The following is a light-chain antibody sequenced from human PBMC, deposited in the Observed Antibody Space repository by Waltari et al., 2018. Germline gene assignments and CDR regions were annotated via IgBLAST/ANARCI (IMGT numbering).Light chain of an antibody. CDR1: SGHSSYI. CDR3: ETWDSNTRV. CDR2: LEGSGSY. V-gene: IGLV4-60*03. Sequence: QPVLTQSSSASASLGSSVKLTCTLSSGHSSYIIAWHQQQPGKAPRYLMKLEGSGSYNKGSRVPDRFSGSSSGADRYLTISNLQSEDEADYYCETWDSNTRVFGGGTKLTVL. J-gene: IGLJ3*02.